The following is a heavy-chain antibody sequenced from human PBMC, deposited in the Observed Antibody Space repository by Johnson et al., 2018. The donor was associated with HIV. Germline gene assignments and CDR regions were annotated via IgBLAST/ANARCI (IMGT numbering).Heavy chain of an antibody. CDR1: GFTFSSYA. CDR3: AREYVGQWLGPRHAFDI. D-gene: IGHD6-19*01. CDR2: ISYDGSNK. J-gene: IGHJ3*02. V-gene: IGHV3-30-3*01. Sequence: QVQLVESGGGVVQPGRSLRLSCAASGFTFSSYAMHWVRQAPGKGLEWVAVISYDGSNKYYADSVKGRFTISRDNSKNTLYLQMNSLRAEDTAVYYCAREYVGQWLGPRHAFDIWGQGTVVTVSS.